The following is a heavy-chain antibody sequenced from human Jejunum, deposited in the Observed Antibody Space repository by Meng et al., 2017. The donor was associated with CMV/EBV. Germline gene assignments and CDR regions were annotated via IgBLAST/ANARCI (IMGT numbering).Heavy chain of an antibody. Sequence: KVSCKASGYIFTYYYMHWVRQAPGQGLEWLGRINPSSGDTKYAQKFQGRVTMTRDTSINTASMTLTNLRSDDTALYYCARGSVGAADGNWGQGTLVTVSS. CDR2: INPSSGDT. V-gene: IGHV1-2*06. D-gene: IGHD1-26*01. CDR3: ARGSVGAADGN. CDR1: GYIFTYYY. J-gene: IGHJ4*02.